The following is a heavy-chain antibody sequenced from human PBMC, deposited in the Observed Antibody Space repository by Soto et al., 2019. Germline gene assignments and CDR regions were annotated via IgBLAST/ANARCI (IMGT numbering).Heavy chain of an antibody. Sequence: QVQLVESGGGVVQPGRSLRLSCAASGFNFRDFPMHWVRQAPGKGLEWVALIVYDGSQKNYTDSVKGRFTISRENSKNTLYLQMNDLREEDTAIYYCVRDYYFYDGTGYYTDFDYWGQGTLVTVSS. CDR3: VRDYYFYDGTGYYTDFDY. V-gene: IGHV3-30*10. CDR1: GFNFRDFP. CDR2: IVYDGSQK. D-gene: IGHD3-22*01. J-gene: IGHJ4*02.